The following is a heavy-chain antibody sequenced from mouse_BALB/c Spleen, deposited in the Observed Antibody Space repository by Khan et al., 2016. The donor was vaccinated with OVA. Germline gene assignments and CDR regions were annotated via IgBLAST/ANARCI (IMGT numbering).Heavy chain of an antibody. CDR1: GYSFTGYF. D-gene: IGHD1-1*01. CDR2: INPHIGET. J-gene: IGHJ2*01. CDR3: ARKNGSDFDY. Sequence: IQLVQSGPELVKPGASVKISCKASGYSFTGYFMNWVMQSHGKSLEWIGRINPHIGETFYNQRFKGKATLTVDESSSTAHMERRSLASEDSAVYFCARKNGSDFDYWGQGTTLTVSS. V-gene: IGHV1-20*02.